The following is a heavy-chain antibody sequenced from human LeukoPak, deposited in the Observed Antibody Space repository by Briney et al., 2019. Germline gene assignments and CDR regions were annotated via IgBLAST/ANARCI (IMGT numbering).Heavy chain of an antibody. Sequence: GGSLRLSWRVSGFHFRAFAMSWGRRPPGKGVGWGSTIPVIVSNPHYPPSVKRRFTISRDNSETTLYLQMNSLRVDDTAEYYCAKHPTMVRGVDDGLDLWGQGTMVTVSS. CDR1: GFHFRAFA. CDR2: IPVIVSNP. V-gene: IGHV3-23*01. D-gene: IGHD3-10*01. CDR3: AKHPTMVRGVDDGLDL. J-gene: IGHJ3*01.